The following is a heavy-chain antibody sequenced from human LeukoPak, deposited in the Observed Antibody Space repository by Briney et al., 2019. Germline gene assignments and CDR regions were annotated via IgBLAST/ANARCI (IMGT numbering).Heavy chain of an antibody. D-gene: IGHD3-9*01. V-gene: IGHV3-30*04. CDR1: GFTFRNYA. CDR3: ARVYNILTDSLHY. J-gene: IGHJ4*02. CDR2: ISYDGSNK. Sequence: PGGSLRLSCAASGFTFRNYAIHWVRQAPGKGLEWGSVISYDGSNKYYADSVKGRFTISRDNSKNTLSLQMNSLRAEDTAVYYCARVYNILTDSLHYWGQGTLVTVSS.